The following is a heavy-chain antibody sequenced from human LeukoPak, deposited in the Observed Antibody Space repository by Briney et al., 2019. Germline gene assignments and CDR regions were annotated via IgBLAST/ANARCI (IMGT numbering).Heavy chain of an antibody. CDR3: ARETSTVTTSTRFDY. Sequence: GGSLRLSCAASGFTFSSYWMSWVRQAPGKGLEWVANIKQDGSEKYYVDSVKGRFTISRDNAKNSLYLQMNSLRAEDTAVYYCARETSTVTTSTRFDYWGQGTLVTVSS. CDR2: IKQDGSEK. V-gene: IGHV3-7*01. J-gene: IGHJ4*02. D-gene: IGHD4-17*01. CDR1: GFTFSSYW.